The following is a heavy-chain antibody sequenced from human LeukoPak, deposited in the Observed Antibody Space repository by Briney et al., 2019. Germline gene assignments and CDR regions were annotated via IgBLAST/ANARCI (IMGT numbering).Heavy chain of an antibody. V-gene: IGHV1-2*02. D-gene: IGHD6-6*01. Sequence: ASVKVSCKASVYTFTVYYMHWVRQAPGQGLEWMGWINPNSGGTNYAQKFQGRVTMTRDTSISTAYMELSRLRSDDTAVYYCARGVRIAARLRFWFDPWGQGTLVTVSS. CDR2: INPNSGGT. J-gene: IGHJ5*02. CDR3: ARGVRIAARLRFWFDP. CDR1: VYTFTVYY.